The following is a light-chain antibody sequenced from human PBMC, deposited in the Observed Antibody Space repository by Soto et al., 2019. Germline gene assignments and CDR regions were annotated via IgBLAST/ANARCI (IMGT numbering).Light chain of an antibody. CDR1: QTVSSN. V-gene: IGKV3-15*01. Sequence: VMTQSPATLSVSPGERATLSCRASQTVSSNLAWYQQKPGQAPRLLIYGASTRATGIPARFSGSGSGTEFTLTISSLQSEDFAVYYCQQYNGWPLLNFGGGTKVEIK. CDR3: QQYNGWPLLN. J-gene: IGKJ4*01. CDR2: GAS.